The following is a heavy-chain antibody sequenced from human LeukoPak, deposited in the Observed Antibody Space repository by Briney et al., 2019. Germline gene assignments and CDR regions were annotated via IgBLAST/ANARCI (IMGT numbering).Heavy chain of an antibody. Sequence: SETLSLTCTVSGGAISGSPYYWGWVRQPPGTGLEWIGSTPYSGSTYYNPSLKSRVTISVDTSKNQFSLKLTSVTAADTAVYYCARAYSSGWYNDFDPWGQGTLVIVSS. CDR2: TPYSGST. CDR1: GGAISGSPYY. D-gene: IGHD6-19*01. V-gene: IGHV4-39*01. J-gene: IGHJ5*02. CDR3: ARAYSSGWYNDFDP.